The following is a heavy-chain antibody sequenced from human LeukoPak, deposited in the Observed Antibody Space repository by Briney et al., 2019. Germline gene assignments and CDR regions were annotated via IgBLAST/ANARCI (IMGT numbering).Heavy chain of an antibody. J-gene: IGHJ4*02. CDR2: ITGSGADT. D-gene: IGHD6-19*01. Sequence: GGSLRLSCVASGFTFSNYAMTWVRQAPGKGLEWVSAITGSGADTNCADSVKGWFTISRDNSKNTVYLQMNSLRAEDTAVYYCTKGYSTAWPIGNFDYWGQGTLVTVSS. CDR3: TKGYSTAWPIGNFDY. CDR1: GFTFSNYA. V-gene: IGHV3-23*01.